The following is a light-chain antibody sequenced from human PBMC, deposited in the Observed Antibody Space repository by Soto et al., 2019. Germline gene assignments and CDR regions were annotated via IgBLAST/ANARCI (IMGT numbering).Light chain of an antibody. CDR3: SSYTSISTLV. CDR2: DVS. V-gene: IGLV2-14*01. Sequence: QSALTQPASLSGSPGPSITISCTGTSSEVGGYKYVSWYQQHPGKAPKLMIYDVSNRPSGVSNRFSGSKSGNTASLTISGLQTEDEADYYCSSYTSISTLVFGTGTKVTVL. J-gene: IGLJ1*01. CDR1: SSEVGGYKY.